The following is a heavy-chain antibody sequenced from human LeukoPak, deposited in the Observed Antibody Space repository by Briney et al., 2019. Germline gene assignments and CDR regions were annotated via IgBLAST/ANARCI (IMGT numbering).Heavy chain of an antibody. CDR1: GYTFTGYY. V-gene: IGHV1-18*04. CDR2: ISAYNGNT. D-gene: IGHD1-26*01. J-gene: IGHJ4*02. Sequence: ASVKVSCKASGYTFTGYYMHWVRQAPGQGLEWMGWISAYNGNTNYAQKLQGRVTMTTDTSTSTAYMELRSLRSDDTAVYYCARVLSNSGSYFLQKYYFDYWGQGTLVTVSS. CDR3: ARVLSNSGSYFLQKYYFDY.